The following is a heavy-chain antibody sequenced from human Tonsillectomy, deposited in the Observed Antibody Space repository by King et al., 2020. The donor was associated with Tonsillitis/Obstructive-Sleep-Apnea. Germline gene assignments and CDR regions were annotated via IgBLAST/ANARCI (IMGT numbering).Heavy chain of an antibody. J-gene: IGHJ4*02. CDR3: AGSTYGSGSVVGDY. CDR2: IYPGDADT. V-gene: IGHV5-51*01. CDR1: GYSFTSYC. Sequence: VQLVQSGAEVKKPGESLKISCKGSGYSFTSYCIGWVRQMPGKGLEWMGIIYPGDADTSYSPSFQGNGTISAYQSISTAYLQRSSLKASDTAMYYCAGSTYGSGSVVGDYWGQGTLVTVSS. D-gene: IGHD6-19*01.